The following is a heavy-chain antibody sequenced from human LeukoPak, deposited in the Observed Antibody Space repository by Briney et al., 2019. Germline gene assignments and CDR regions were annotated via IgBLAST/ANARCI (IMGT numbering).Heavy chain of an antibody. CDR2: IRYDGTNQ. J-gene: IGHJ4*02. CDR3: AKDVSEGDYFDF. CDR1: GFIFSTYG. D-gene: IGHD1-26*01. V-gene: IGHV3-30*02. Sequence: PGGSLRLSRAASGFIFSTYGMHWVRQSPGKGLEWVAFIRYDGTNQYYVDSVKGRFTISRDNAKNTVYLQMISLRPEDTAVYYCAKDVSEGDYFDFWGQGILVAVSS.